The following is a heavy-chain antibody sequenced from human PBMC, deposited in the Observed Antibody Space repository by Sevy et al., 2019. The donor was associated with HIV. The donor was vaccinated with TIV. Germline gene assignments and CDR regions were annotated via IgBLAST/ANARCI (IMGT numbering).Heavy chain of an antibody. V-gene: IGHV4-59*01. CDR3: ARVNQRFGELLTMGEYAFDV. CDR2: VYSTGCT. D-gene: IGHD3-10*01. J-gene: IGHJ3*01. CDR1: GGSINTFY. Sequence: SETLSLTCTVSGGSINTFYWSWIRQPPGKGLEWMGYVYSTGCTNHNPSLKSRLIISVDTPKNQFSLMLRSVTAADTAVYYCARVNQRFGELLTMGEYAFDVWGQGTTVTVSS.